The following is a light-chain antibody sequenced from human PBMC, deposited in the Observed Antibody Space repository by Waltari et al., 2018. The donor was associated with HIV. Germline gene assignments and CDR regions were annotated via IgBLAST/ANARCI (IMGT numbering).Light chain of an antibody. V-gene: IGLV2-14*03. CDR3: SSYSTAANVV. CDR1: TTDIVGYHF. Sequence: QSALTQPASVSGSPGQSLPMSCTGTTTDIVGYHFVSWYQQNLGKTRNLIIYDVSNRPSGVSTRFSGSKSGNTASLTISGLQAEDEADYYCSSYSTAANVVFGEGTNLT. CDR2: DVS. J-gene: IGLJ2*01.